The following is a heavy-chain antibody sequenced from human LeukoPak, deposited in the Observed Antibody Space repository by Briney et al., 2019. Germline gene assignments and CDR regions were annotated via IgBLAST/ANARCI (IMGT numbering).Heavy chain of an antibody. V-gene: IGHV3-15*01. Sequence: GGSLRLSCEASGFSCSNAWMNWVRQAPGKGLEWVGRIKSKSGGRTTDYAAPVKGRFTISRDDLKNTMYLQMNSLKTEDTAVYYCSCSGTWGQGTLVTVSS. CDR3: SCSGT. CDR1: GFSCSNAW. J-gene: IGHJ4*02. CDR2: IKSKSGGRTT. D-gene: IGHD1-7*01.